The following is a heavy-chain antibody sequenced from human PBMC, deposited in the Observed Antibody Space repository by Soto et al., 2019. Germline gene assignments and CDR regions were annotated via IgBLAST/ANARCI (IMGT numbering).Heavy chain of an antibody. V-gene: IGHV3-23*01. CDR2: VSGGGGST. CDR1: GFTFSNYA. D-gene: IGHD6-13*01. CDR3: AKERYSSSWYGGDY. J-gene: IGHJ4*02. Sequence: EVQLLESGGGLVQPGGSLRLSCVASGFTFSNYAMSWVRQAPGKGLEWVSGVSGGGGSTYYADSVKGRFTISRDNSKNTLYLQMNSLRAEDTAVYFCAKERYSSSWYGGDYWGQGTLVTVSS.